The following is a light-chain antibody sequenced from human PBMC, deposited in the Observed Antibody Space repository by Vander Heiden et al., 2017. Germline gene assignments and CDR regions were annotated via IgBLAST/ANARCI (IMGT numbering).Light chain of an antibody. Sequence: QSALPQPPSASGSPGQSVTISCTGTSSDVGGYNYVSWYRQHPGKAPKLIIYEVTKRPSGVPDRFSGSKSGNTASLTVSGPQAEDEADYYCNSYAGSNIFEFGGGSKLTVL. CDR2: EVT. J-gene: IGLJ2*01. V-gene: IGLV2-8*01. CDR3: NSYAGSNIFE. CDR1: SSDVGGYNY.